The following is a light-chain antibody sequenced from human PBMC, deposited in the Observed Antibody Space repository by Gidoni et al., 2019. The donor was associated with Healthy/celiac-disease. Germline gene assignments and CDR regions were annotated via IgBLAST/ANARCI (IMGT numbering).Light chain of an antibody. V-gene: IGKV1-5*01. Sequence: DIQMTKSPSTLSASIGDRVTITCRASQSISSWLAWYQQKPGKDPKLLIYDASSLESGVPSRFSGSGSGTEFTLTISSLQPDDFATYYCQQYNSYSCTFGQGTKVEIK. CDR1: QSISSW. J-gene: IGKJ1*01. CDR3: QQYNSYSCT. CDR2: DAS.